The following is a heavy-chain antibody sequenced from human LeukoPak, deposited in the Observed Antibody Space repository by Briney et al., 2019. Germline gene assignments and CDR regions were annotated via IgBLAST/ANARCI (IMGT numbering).Heavy chain of an antibody. D-gene: IGHD2-21*01. V-gene: IGHV3-7*01. CDR3: AKSLVVVNDPPDY. CDR1: GFTFSTCW. J-gene: IGHJ4*02. CDR2: IKQDGSER. Sequence: GGSLRLSCAASGFTFSTCWMTWVRQAPGKGLEWVANIKQDGSERYYVDPVKGRFTISRDNAKSSLYLQMNSLRAEDTAVYYCAKSLVVVNDPPDYWGQGTLVTASS.